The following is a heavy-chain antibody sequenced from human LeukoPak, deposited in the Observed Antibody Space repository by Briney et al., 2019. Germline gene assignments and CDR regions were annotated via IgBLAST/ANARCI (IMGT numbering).Heavy chain of an antibody. CDR3: AREAGSGSYYWDY. CDR1: GGSISSGGYY. Sequence: PSETLSLTCTVSGGSISSGGYYWSWIRQHPGKALEWIGYIYYSGSTYYNPSLKSRVTISVDTSKNQFSLKLSSVTAADTAVYYCAREAGSGSYYWDYWGQGTLVTVSS. D-gene: IGHD3-10*01. CDR2: IYYSGST. J-gene: IGHJ4*02. V-gene: IGHV4-31*03.